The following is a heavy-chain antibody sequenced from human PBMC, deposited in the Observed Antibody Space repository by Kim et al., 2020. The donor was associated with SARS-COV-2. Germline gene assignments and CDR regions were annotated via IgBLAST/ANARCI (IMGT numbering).Heavy chain of an antibody. J-gene: IGHJ3*02. CDR2: TYYRSKWYN. V-gene: IGHV6-1*01. D-gene: IGHD6-19*01. CDR1: GDSVSSNSAA. Sequence: SQTLSLTCAISGDSVSSNSAAWNWIRQSPSRGLEWLGRTYYRSKWYNDYAVSVKSRITINPDTSKNQFSLQLNSVTPEDTAVYYCAREPQHSSGWRRAFDIWGQGTMVTVSS. CDR3: AREPQHSSGWRRAFDI.